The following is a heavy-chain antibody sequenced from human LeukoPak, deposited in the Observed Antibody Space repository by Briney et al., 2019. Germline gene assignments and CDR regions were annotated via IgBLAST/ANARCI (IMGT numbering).Heavy chain of an antibody. CDR3: AKALYGSDMDV. Sequence: ASVKVSCKASGYTFTSYDINWVRQATGQGLEWMGWMNPNSGNTGYAQKFQGRVTITRNTPISTAYMELSSLRSEDTAVYYCAKALYGSDMDVWGQGTTVIVSS. CDR1: GYTFTSYD. D-gene: IGHD3-10*01. J-gene: IGHJ6*02. V-gene: IGHV1-8*03. CDR2: MNPNSGNT.